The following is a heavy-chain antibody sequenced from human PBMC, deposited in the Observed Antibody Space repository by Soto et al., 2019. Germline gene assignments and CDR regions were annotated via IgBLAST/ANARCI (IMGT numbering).Heavy chain of an antibody. CDR1: GFTVSRHG. J-gene: IGHJ4*02. CDR2: IWYDGSNR. D-gene: IGHD1-7*01. Sequence: PGGSLRLSCAASGFTVSRHGMHWVRQAPGKGLEWVAVIWYDGSNRYYADPVKGRFTISKDNSKNTLYLEMNTLRPEDTAIYYCAAATTWNFHFPYWGQGTQVTVSS. CDR3: AAATTWNFHFPY. V-gene: IGHV3-33*01.